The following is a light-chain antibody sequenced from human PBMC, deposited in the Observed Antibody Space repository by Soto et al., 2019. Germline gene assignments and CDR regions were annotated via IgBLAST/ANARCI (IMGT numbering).Light chain of an antibody. CDR3: QTWGTGDHAL. CDR1: SGHSNYA. Sequence: QTVVTQSPSASASLGGSVKLTCTLNSGHSNYAIAWHQQQPEKGPRYLMKVNSDGSHNKGDGIPDRFSGSSSGAERHLTISSLQSEDEADYYCQTWGTGDHALFGGGTKVTVL. J-gene: IGLJ2*01. V-gene: IGLV4-69*01. CDR2: VNSDGSH.